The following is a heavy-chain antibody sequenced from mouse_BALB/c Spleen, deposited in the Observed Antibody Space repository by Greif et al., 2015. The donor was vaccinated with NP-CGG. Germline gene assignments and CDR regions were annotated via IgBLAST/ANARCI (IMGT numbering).Heavy chain of an antibody. J-gene: IGHJ1*01. CDR3: ARDSTRWYFDV. V-gene: IGHV2-9*02. CDR1: GFSLTSYG. CDR2: IWAGGST. Sequence: VQGVESGPGLVAPSQSLSITCTVSGFSLTSYGVHWVRQPPGKGLEWLGVIWAGGSTNYNSALMSRLSISKDNSKSXVFLKMNSLQTDDPAMYYCARDSTRWYFDVWGAGTPVTVSS.